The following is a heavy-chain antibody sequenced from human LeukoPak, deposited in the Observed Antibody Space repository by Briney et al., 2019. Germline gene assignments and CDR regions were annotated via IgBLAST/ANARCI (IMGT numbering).Heavy chain of an antibody. CDR1: GFTFSSYA. Sequence: TGGSLRLSCAASGFTFSSYAMHWVRQAPGKGLEYVSAISSNGGSTYYANSVKGRFTISRDNSKNTLYLQMGSLRAEDMAVYYCARDPQGELSLYRLGYFDYWGQGTLVTVSS. V-gene: IGHV3-64*01. D-gene: IGHD3-16*02. CDR2: ISSNGGST. J-gene: IGHJ4*02. CDR3: ARDPQGELSLYRLGYFDY.